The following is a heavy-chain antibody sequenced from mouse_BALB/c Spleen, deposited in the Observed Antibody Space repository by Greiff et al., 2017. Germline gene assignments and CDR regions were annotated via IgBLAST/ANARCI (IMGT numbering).Heavy chain of an antibody. J-gene: IGHJ4*01. CDR2: ISSGSSTI. CDR1: GFTFSSFG. D-gene: IGHD1-1*01. CDR3: ARTYGSSYDAMDY. Sequence: EVKVVESGGGLVQPGGSRKLSCAASGFTFSSFGMHWVRQAPEKGLEWVAYISSGSSTIYYADTVKGRFTISRDNPKNTLFLQMTSLRSEDTAMYYCARTYGSSYDAMDYWGQGTSVTVSS. V-gene: IGHV5-17*02.